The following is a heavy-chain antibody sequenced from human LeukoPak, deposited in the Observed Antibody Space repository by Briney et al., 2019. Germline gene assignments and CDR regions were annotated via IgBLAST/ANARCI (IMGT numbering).Heavy chain of an antibody. CDR2: ITGDATST. D-gene: IGHD3-10*01. Sequence: GGTLRLSCAASGFTFSTYGMHWVRQAPGKGLEWVSGITGDATSTYYSDSVKGRFTVSRDNSKNTLYLHMNSLTAADTAVYYCARDRYYYGSGSLSWFDPWGQGTLVIVSS. CDR3: ARDRYYYGSGSLSWFDP. J-gene: IGHJ5*02. CDR1: GFTFSTYG. V-gene: IGHV3-23*01.